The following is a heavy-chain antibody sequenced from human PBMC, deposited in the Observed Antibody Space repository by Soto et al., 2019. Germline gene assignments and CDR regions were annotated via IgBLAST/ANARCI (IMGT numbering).Heavy chain of an antibody. CDR3: ALHTFYFGHSPQYNNWFDP. J-gene: IGHJ5*02. Sequence: SETLSLTCVVSGYSISRGYYWGWIRQPPGKGLEWIGSIYHSGKTYYNPSLKSRVTLSVDTSKNQFSLKLSSVTAADTAIYYCALHTFYFGHSPQYNNWFDPWGQGTLVTVSS. CDR1: GYSISRGYY. CDR2: IYHSGKT. V-gene: IGHV4-38-2*01. D-gene: IGHD3-10*01.